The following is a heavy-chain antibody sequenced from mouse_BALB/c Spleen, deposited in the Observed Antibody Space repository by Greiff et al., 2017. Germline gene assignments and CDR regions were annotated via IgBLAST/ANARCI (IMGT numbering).Heavy chain of an antibody. D-gene: IGHD2-3*01. J-gene: IGHJ4*01. CDR3: ARSRDLSDDDYLLIYAMDY. CDR1: GFTFSSFG. CDR2: ISSGSSTI. Sequence: EVMLVESGGGLVQPGGSRKLSCAASGFTFSSFGMHWVRQAPEKGLEWVAYISSGSSTIYYADTVKGRFTISRDNPKNTLFLQMTSLRSEDTAMYYCARSRDLSDDDYLLIYAMDYWGQGTSVTVSS. V-gene: IGHV5-17*02.